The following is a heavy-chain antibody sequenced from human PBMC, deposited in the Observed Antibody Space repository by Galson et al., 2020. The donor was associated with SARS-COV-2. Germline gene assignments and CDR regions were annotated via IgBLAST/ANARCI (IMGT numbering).Heavy chain of an antibody. J-gene: IGHJ4*02. CDR3: ARGFGRGWFLH. CDR2: INHSGST. V-gene: IGHV4-34*01. D-gene: IGHD6-19*01. Sequence: SQAGGSLRLSCAASGFTFSSYSMNWVRQAPGKGLEWIGEINHSGSTNYNPSLKSRVTISVDTSKNQFSLKLTSVTAADTAVYYCARGFGRGWFLHWGQGTLVSVSS. CDR1: GFTFSSYS.